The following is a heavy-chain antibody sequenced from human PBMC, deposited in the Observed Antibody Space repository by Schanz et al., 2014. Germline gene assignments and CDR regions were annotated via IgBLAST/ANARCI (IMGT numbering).Heavy chain of an antibody. CDR1: GFTFSSYA. J-gene: IGHJ4*02. CDR3: AKDISDTSGKDDY. V-gene: IGHV3-23*04. CDR2: ISGSGAST. Sequence: EVQLAESGGGVVQPGRSLRLSCAASGFTFSSYAMSWVRQAPGKGLEWVSGISGSGASTYYADSVKGRFTISRDNSKNTLFLQMNSLRVEDSAIYYCAKDISDTSGKDDYWGQGTLVTVSS. D-gene: IGHD3-22*01.